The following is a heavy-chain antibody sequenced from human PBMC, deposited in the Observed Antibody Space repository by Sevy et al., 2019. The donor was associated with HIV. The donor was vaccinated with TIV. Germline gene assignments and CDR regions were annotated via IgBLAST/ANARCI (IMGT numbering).Heavy chain of an antibody. CDR3: AIWNDFDI. V-gene: IGHV4-59*08. CDR2: VYYTGGT. Sequence: SETLSLTCTVSGGSINSDHWNWIRQPPGKGLEWIGYVYYTGGTNYNPSLKNRVTISVDRTKNQFSLKLTSVTAADTAVCYCAIWNDFDIWGQGTMVTVSS. D-gene: IGHD1-1*01. J-gene: IGHJ3*02. CDR1: GGSINSDH.